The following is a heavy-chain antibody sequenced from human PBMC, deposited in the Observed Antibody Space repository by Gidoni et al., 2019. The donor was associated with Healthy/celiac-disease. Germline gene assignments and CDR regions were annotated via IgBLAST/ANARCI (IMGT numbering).Heavy chain of an antibody. V-gene: IGHV1-69*02. CDR2: IIPILGIA. D-gene: IGHD3-16*01. CDR3: ARGEGGAGY. Sequence: QVQLVQSGAEVKKPGSSVKVSCKASGGTFSSYTISWVRQAPGQGLEWMGRIIPILGIANNAQKFQGRVTITADKSPSTAYMELSSLRSEDTAVYYCARGEGGAGYWGQGTLVTVSS. CDR1: GGTFSSYT. J-gene: IGHJ4*02.